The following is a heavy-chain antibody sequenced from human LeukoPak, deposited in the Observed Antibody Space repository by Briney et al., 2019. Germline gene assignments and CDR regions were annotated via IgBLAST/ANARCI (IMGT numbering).Heavy chain of an antibody. J-gene: IGHJ3*02. V-gene: IGHV1-69*13. D-gene: IGHD6-6*01. Sequence: GASVKVSCKASGGTFSSYAISWVRQAPGQGLEWMGGIIPIFGTANYAQKFQGRVTITADESTSTAYMELSSLRSEDTAVYYCGRGASSSNAFDIWGQGTMVTVSS. CDR1: GGTFSSYA. CDR3: GRGASSSNAFDI. CDR2: IIPIFGTA.